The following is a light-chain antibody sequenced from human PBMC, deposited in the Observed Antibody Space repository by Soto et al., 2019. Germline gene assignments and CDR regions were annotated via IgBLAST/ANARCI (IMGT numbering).Light chain of an antibody. Sequence: DIVMTQSPDSLAVSLGERATINCKSSQSVLYSSNTKNYLAWYQQKPGQPPKLLLYWASTRESGVPDRFSGSGSGTDFSRTISRLQAEDVAVYYCQQYNSTPLTLGGGTKVEIK. CDR1: QSVLYSSNTKNY. J-gene: IGKJ4*01. CDR2: WAS. CDR3: QQYNSTPLT. V-gene: IGKV4-1*01.